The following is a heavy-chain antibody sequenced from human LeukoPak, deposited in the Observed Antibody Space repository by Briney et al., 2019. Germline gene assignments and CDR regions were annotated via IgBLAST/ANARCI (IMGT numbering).Heavy chain of an antibody. Sequence: ASVKVSCKASGYTFTGYYMHWVRQAPGQGLEWMGIINPSGGSTNYAQKFQGRVTITTDESTSTAYMELSSLRSEDTAVYYCARGGRSGSVGPYYYYMDVWGKGTTITVSS. CDR1: GYTFTGYY. V-gene: IGHV1-46*01. D-gene: IGHD1-26*01. CDR2: INPSGGST. CDR3: ARGGRSGSVGPYYYYMDV. J-gene: IGHJ6*03.